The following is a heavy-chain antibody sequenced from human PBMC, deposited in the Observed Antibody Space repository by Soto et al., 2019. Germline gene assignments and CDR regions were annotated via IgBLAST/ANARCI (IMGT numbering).Heavy chain of an antibody. CDR1: GYIFVNYG. Sequence: QVQLVQSGDEVKKPGASVKVSCKASGYIFVNYGIAWVRQAPGQGLEWMGWISPYNGNTHSASKNQGRLTMTTDTSTSTAYMDLGSMTSDDTAVYYCVMVDYYVTPTPQDVWGQGTTVTVSS. V-gene: IGHV1-18*01. D-gene: IGHD3-16*01. CDR3: VMVDYYVTPTPQDV. CDR2: ISPYNGNT. J-gene: IGHJ6*02.